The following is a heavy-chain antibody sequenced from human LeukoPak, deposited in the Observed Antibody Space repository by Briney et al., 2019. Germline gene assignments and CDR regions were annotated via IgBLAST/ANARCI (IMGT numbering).Heavy chain of an antibody. V-gene: IGHV1-18*04. CDR2: ISAYNGNT. CDR3: ARDRVYRSGGSCLNWFDP. J-gene: IGHJ5*02. D-gene: IGHD2-15*01. CDR1: GYTFTSYG. Sequence: ASVKVSCKASGYTFTSYGISWVRQAPGQGLEWMGWISAYNGNTNYAQKLQGRVTMTTDTSTSTAYMELRSLRSDDTAVYYCARDRVYRSGGSCLNWFDPWGQGTLVTVSS.